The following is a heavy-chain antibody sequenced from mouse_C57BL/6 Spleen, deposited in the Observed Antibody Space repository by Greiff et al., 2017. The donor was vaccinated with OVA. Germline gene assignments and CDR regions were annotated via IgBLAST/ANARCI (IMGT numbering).Heavy chain of an antibody. CDR3: ARDDPFAY. J-gene: IGHJ3*01. V-gene: IGHV5-4*01. CDR1: GFTFSSYA. Sequence: EVKLVESGGGLVKPGGSLKLSCAASGFTFSSYATSWVRQTPEKRLEWVATISDGGSYTYYPDNVKGRFTISRDNAKNILYLQMSHLKSEDTAMYYCARDDPFAYWGQGTLVTVSA. CDR2: ISDGGSYT.